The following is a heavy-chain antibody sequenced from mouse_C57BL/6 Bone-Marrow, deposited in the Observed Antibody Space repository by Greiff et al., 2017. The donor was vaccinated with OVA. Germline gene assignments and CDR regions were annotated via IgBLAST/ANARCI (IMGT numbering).Heavy chain of an antibody. CDR1: GFTFSSYA. CDR2: LSSGGDYI. Sequence: EVQLVESGEGLVKPGGSLTLSCAASGFTFSSYAMSWVRQTPEKRLEWVAYLSSGGDYIYYADPVKGRFTISRDNARNTLYLQMSSLKAEDTAMYYCTRVDAWLAYWGQGTLVTVSA. J-gene: IGHJ3*01. CDR3: TRVDAWLAY. V-gene: IGHV5-9-1*02.